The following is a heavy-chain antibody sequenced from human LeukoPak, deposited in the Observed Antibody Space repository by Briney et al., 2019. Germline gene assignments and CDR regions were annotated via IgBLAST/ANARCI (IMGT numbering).Heavy chain of an antibody. V-gene: IGHV3-11*04. CDR3: ARDRGYGSGYHFDY. CDR1: GFTFSNYV. CDR2: IDGGGTIT. Sequence: PGGSLRLSCAASGFTFSNYVLSWVRQAPGKGLEWVAYIDGGGTITYYAGSAMGRFTISRDNAKNSLYLQMDSLRAEDTAVYYCARDRGYGSGYHFDYWGQGALVTVSS. J-gene: IGHJ4*02. D-gene: IGHD3-22*01.